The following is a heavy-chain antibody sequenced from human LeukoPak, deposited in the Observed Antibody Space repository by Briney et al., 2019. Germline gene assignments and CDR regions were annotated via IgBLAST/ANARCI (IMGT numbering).Heavy chain of an antibody. Sequence: GASVKVSCKASGYTFTGYYMHWVRQAPGQGLEWMGWINPNSGGTNYAQKFQGGVTMTRDTSISTAYMELSRLRSDDTAVYYCARERVLGGTQSNTEYFQHWGQGTLVTVSS. V-gene: IGHV1-2*02. CDR2: INPNSGGT. CDR3: ARERVLGGTQSNTEYFQH. D-gene: IGHD1-1*01. J-gene: IGHJ1*01. CDR1: GYTFTGYY.